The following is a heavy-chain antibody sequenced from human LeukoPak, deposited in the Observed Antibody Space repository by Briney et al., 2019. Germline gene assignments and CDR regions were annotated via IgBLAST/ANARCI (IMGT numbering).Heavy chain of an antibody. J-gene: IGHJ4*02. CDR2: IIPIFGTA. V-gene: IGHV1-69*05. CDR1: GGTFSSYA. CDR3: ARDRQLLLDY. Sequence: ASVKVSCKASGGTFSSYAISWVRQAPGQGLEWMGGIIPIFGTANCAQKFQGRVTITTDESTSTAYMELSSLRSEDTAVYYCARDRQLLLDYWGQGTLVTVSS. D-gene: IGHD2-2*01.